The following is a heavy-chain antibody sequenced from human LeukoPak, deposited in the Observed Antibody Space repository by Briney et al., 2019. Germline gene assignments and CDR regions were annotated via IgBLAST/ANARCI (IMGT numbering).Heavy chain of an antibody. CDR3: ARHRGERAVATS. Sequence: GEALKISWRGSWYSFTSFWIGWWRQMPGKGVEGRGIIYPGASQTRYSPSFQGQVTISADRSINTAYMQWSSLKASDTAMYYCARHRGERAVATSWGQGTLVTVSS. CDR2: IYPGASQT. J-gene: IGHJ4*02. V-gene: IGHV5-51*01. CDR1: WYSFTSFW. D-gene: IGHD6-19*01.